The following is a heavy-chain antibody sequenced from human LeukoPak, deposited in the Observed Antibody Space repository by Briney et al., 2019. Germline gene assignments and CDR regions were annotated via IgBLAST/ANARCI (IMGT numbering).Heavy chain of an antibody. CDR2: FYYGGST. CDR3: ARHDSYSNTRVGYMDV. CDR1: GYSINALAN. J-gene: IGHJ6*03. V-gene: IGHV4-39*01. D-gene: IGHD6-13*01. Sequence: LETLSLTCNVSGYSINALANWGWIRQSPGKGLEWIGSFYYGGSTYYNPSLRSRVTISVDTSKNQFSLKLSSVTAADTAVYYCARHDSYSNTRVGYMDVWGKGTTVTVSS.